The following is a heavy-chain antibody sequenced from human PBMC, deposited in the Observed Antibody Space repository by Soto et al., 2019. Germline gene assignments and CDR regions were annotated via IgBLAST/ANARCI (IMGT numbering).Heavy chain of an antibody. CDR3: LS. J-gene: IGHJ4*02. Sequence: GESLKISCEGSGYNFPYFWITWVRQMPGKGLEWMGTIDPSDSYTDYSPSFQGHVSLSADKSSSTAYLQWSSLKASDTAMYYYLSWGQGTLVTVSS. V-gene: IGHV5-10-1*01. CDR2: IDPSDSYT. CDR1: GYNFPYFW.